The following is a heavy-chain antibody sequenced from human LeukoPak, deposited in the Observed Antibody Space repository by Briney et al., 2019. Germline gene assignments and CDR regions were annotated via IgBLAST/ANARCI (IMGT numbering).Heavy chain of an antibody. CDR1: GGSISSGDYY. CDR2: IYYSGST. V-gene: IGHV4-31*03. D-gene: IGHD3-22*01. J-gene: IGHJ4*02. CDR3: ARQGGYYLSYYQEPYFDY. Sequence: SQTLSLTCTVSGGSISSGDYYWSWIRQPPGKGLEWIGYIYYSGSTYYNPSLKSRVTISVDTSKNQFSLKLSSVTAADTAVYYCARQGGYYLSYYQEPYFDYWGQGTLVTVSS.